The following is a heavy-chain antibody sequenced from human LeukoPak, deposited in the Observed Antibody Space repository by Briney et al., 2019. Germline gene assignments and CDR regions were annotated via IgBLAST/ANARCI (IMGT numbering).Heavy chain of an antibody. D-gene: IGHD2-15*01. CDR1: GGSFSGYY. Sequence: SETLSLTCAVYGGSFSGYYWSWIRQPPGKGLEWIGEINHSGSTNYNPSLRSRVTISVDTSKNQFSLKLSSVTAADTAVYYCARGGGCSGGSCYSGRYGYWGQGTLVTVSS. J-gene: IGHJ4*02. CDR3: ARGGGCSGGSCYSGRYGY. CDR2: INHSGST. V-gene: IGHV4-34*01.